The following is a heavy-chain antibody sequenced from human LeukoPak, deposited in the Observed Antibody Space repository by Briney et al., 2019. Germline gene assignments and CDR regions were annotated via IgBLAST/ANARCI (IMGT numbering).Heavy chain of an antibody. CDR2: IYYSGST. V-gene: IGHV4-39*07. D-gene: IGHD7-27*01. J-gene: IGHJ4*02. CDR3: ASRKLGNDY. Sequence: SETLSLTCTVSGGSISSSSYFWGWIRQPPGKGLEWIGSIYYSGSTYYNPSLKSRVTISADTSQNQFSLKLSSVTAADTAVYYCASRKLGNDYWGQGTLVTVSS. CDR1: GGSISSSSYF.